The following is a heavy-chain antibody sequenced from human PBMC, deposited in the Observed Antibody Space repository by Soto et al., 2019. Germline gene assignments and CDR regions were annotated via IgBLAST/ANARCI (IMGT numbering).Heavy chain of an antibody. CDR2: ISFDGRKS. CDR1: GFVLSGYA. V-gene: IGHV3-30*09. CDR3: ARPAYCRDGSCYTGPKYFQH. J-gene: IGHJ1*01. Sequence: QVQLVESGGGVVQPGGSLRLSCAASGFVLSGYAMHWVRLAPGKGLEWVAVISFDGRKSYYADSVKGRFAICRDTSQNTVVLQMNSLRPADTAVYYCARPAYCRDGSCYTGPKYFQHWGQGALVTVSS. D-gene: IGHD2-15*01.